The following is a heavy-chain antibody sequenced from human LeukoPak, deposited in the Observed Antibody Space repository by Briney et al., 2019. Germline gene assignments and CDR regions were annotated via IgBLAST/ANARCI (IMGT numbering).Heavy chain of an antibody. CDR3: ARAPNDFWSGYYSV. CDR1: GGSISIYY. V-gene: IGHV4-4*07. J-gene: IGHJ4*02. CDR2: IHTSGST. Sequence: SETLSLTCTVSGGSISIYYWSWIRQPAGKGLEWIGRIHTSGSTIYNPSLKSRVTMSLDTSKNQFSLELSSVTAADTAVYYCARAPNDFWSGYYSVWGQGTLVTVSS. D-gene: IGHD3-3*01.